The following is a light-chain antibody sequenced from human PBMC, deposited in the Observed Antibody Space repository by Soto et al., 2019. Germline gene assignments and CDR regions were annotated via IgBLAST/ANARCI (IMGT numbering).Light chain of an antibody. J-gene: IGLJ1*01. CDR1: SSDIGGYNY. CDR2: DVS. CDR3: SSYTSSGTRV. Sequence: HSALTQPASMSGSPGQSITISCTGNSSDIGGYNYVSWYQQHPGTVPKLVIYDVSNRPSGVSNRFSGSKSGNTASLTISGLQAEDEADYYCSSYTSSGTRVFGTGTKVTVL. V-gene: IGLV2-14*01.